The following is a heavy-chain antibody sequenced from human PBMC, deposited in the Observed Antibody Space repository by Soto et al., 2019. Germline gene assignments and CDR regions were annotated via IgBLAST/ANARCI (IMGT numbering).Heavy chain of an antibody. CDR1: GGSISSFC. V-gene: IGHV4-59*01. CDR2: IYYSGST. CDR3: AREGTLWSGYFSRSATENNWFDP. J-gene: IGHJ5*02. Sequence: SETLSLTCTVAGGSISSFCWSWIRQPPGKGLEWIGYIYYSGSTNYNPSLKSRVTISVDTSKNQFSLKLSSVTAADTAVYYCAREGTLWSGYFSRSATENNWFDPWGQGTPVTV. D-gene: IGHD3-3*01.